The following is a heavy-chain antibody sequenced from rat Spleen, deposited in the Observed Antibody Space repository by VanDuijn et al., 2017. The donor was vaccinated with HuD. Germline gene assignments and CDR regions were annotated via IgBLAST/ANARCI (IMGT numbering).Heavy chain of an antibody. J-gene: IGHJ3*01. D-gene: IGHD2-1*01. V-gene: IGHV5-31*01. CDR2: ITNTGDST. CDR1: GFTFNNFW. Sequence: EVHLEESGGGLVQPGRSLKLSCVASGFTFNNFWMTWIRQAPGKGLEWVASITNTGDSTYYPDSVKGRFTISRDNAQSTLYLQMHSLRSEDTATYYCTRDLYLGFAYWGQGTLVTVSS. CDR3: TRDLYLGFAY.